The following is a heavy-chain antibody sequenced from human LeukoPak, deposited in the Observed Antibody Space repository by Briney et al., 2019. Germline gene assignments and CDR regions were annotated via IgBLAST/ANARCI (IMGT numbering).Heavy chain of an antibody. CDR3: ARQESYYYYYMDV. V-gene: IGHV4-39*01. J-gene: IGHJ6*03. Sequence: SETLSLTCTVSGGSISSRSYYWGWIRQPPGKGLEWIGSIYYKGNTYLNPSLKSRVTISVDTSKNQFSLKLSSETAADTAVYYCARQESYYYYYMDVWGKGTTVTVSS. CDR1: GGSISSRSYY. CDR2: IYYKGNT.